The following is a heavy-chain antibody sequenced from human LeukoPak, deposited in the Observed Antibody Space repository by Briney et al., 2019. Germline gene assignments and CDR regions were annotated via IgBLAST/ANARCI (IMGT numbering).Heavy chain of an antibody. V-gene: IGHV1-2*02. CDR3: ASPLMIQLWFPDY. J-gene: IGHJ4*02. D-gene: IGHD5-18*01. Sequence: ASVKVSCKASGYTFTGYYMHWVRQAPGQGLEWMGWINPNSGGTNYAQEFQGRFNMTRDTSISTAYMELSRLRSDDTAVYYCASPLMIQLWFPDYWGQGTLVTVSS. CDR1: GYTFTGYY. CDR2: INPNSGGT.